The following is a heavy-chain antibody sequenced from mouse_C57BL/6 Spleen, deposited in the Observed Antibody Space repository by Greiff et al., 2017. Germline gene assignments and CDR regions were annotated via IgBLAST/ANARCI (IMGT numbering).Heavy chain of an antibody. Sequence: QVQLQQPGAELVKPGASVKLSCKASGYTFTSYWMHWVKQRPGQGLEWIGMIHPNSGSTNYNEKFKSKATLTVDKSSSTAYMQLSSLTSEDSAVYYCAREGYSNYVYFDYWGQGTTLTVSS. CDR2: IHPNSGST. CDR3: AREGYSNYVYFDY. D-gene: IGHD2-5*01. J-gene: IGHJ2*01. V-gene: IGHV1-64*01. CDR1: GYTFTSYW.